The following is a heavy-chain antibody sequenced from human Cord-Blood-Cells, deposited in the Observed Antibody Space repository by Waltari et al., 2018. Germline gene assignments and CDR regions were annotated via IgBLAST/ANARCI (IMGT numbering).Heavy chain of an antibody. CDR1: GGSFSGYY. J-gene: IGHJ3*02. Sequence: QLQLQQWGAGLLKPSETLSLTCAVYGGSFSGYYWSWIRQPPGKGLEWIGEINHSGSTKSDPSLKSRVTISVDTSKNQFSLKLSSVTAADTAVYYCAREVVVAATPGGAFDIWGQGTMVTVSS. CDR2: INHSGST. CDR3: AREVVVAATPGGAFDI. V-gene: IGHV4-34*01. D-gene: IGHD2-15*01.